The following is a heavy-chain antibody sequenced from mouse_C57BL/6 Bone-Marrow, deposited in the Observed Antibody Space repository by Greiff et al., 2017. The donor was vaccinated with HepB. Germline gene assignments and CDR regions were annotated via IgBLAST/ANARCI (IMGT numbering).Heavy chain of an antibody. Sequence: QVQLQQSGAELVRPGTSVKVSCKASGYAFTNYLIEWVKQRPGQGLEWIGVINPGSGGTYYNEKFKGKATLTADKSSSTAYMQLSSLTSEDSAVYFCARGVITTVTSYAMVYWGQGTSVTVSS. CDR3: ARGVITTVTSYAMVY. CDR1: GYAFTNYL. CDR2: INPGSGGT. D-gene: IGHD1-1*01. V-gene: IGHV1-54*01. J-gene: IGHJ4*01.